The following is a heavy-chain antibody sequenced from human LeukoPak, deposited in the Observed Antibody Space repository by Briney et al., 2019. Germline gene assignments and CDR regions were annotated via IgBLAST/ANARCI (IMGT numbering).Heavy chain of an antibody. CDR1: GFTFSSYA. CDR2: ISYDGNNK. D-gene: IGHD1-26*01. J-gene: IGHJ3*02. CDR3: ARELSGSYFDAFDI. V-gene: IGHV3-30*04. Sequence: GGSLRLSCAASGFTFSSYAMHWVRQAPGKGLEWVAVISYDGNNKYYADSVKGRFTISRDNSKNTLYLQMNSLRAEDTAVYYCARELSGSYFDAFDIWGQGTMVTVSS.